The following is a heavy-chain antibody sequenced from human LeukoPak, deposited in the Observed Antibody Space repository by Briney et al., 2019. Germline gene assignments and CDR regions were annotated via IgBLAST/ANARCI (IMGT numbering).Heavy chain of an antibody. D-gene: IGHD3-3*01. CDR3: ARGLYDFWSGYYWSGHDALDI. V-gene: IGHV1-8*02. CDR1: GYTFTGYY. J-gene: IGHJ3*02. Sequence: GASVKVSCKASGYTFTGYYMHWVRQAPGQGLEWMGWMNPNSGNTGYAQKFQGRVTMTRNTSISTAYMELSSLRSEDTAVYYCARGLYDFWSGYYWSGHDALDIWGQGTMVTVSS. CDR2: MNPNSGNT.